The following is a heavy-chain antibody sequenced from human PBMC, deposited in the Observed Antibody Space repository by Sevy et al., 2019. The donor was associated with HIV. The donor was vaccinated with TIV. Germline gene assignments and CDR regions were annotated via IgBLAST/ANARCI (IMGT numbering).Heavy chain of an antibody. CDR1: GFTFSSYE. CDR2: ISSSGTTI. Sequence: GGSLRLSCAASGFTFSSYEMTWVRQAPGKGLEWVSSISSSGTTIYYGDSAEGRFTISRDNPKNSLYLQMNSLRAEDTAVYYCARKGGAYDIGFDPWGQGTLVTVSS. CDR3: ARKGGAYDIGFDP. D-gene: IGHD3-22*01. V-gene: IGHV3-48*03. J-gene: IGHJ5*02.